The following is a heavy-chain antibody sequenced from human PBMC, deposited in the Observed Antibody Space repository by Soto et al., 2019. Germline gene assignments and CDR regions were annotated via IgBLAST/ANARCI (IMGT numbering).Heavy chain of an antibody. D-gene: IGHD3-16*01. Sequence: SETLCVSCSFSVDAISNYSWSWIRQTPGRGLEWIGCVHESGSTDYNPSLRGRVIISLHTSKSQFSLSLRSATAADTATYYCARGTRALIPSFFAYWGQGITVTVSS. CDR3: ARGTRALIPSFFAY. CDR1: VDAISNYS. V-gene: IGHV4-59*03. CDR2: VHESGST. J-gene: IGHJ4*02.